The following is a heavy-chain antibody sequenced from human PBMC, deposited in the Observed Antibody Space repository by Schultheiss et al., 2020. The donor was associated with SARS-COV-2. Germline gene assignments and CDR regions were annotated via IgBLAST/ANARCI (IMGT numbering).Heavy chain of an antibody. J-gene: IGHJ4*02. V-gene: IGHV4-59*12. CDR2: IYYSGTT. D-gene: IGHD3-3*01. CDR1: GFTFSSYA. CDR3: ARLEEQGYFDY. Sequence: GSLRLSCAASGFTFSSYAMSWVRQAPGKGLEWIGYIYYSGTTYYNPSLKSRVTISVDTSKNQFSLKLSSVTAADTAVYYCARLEEQGYFDYWGQGTLVTVSS.